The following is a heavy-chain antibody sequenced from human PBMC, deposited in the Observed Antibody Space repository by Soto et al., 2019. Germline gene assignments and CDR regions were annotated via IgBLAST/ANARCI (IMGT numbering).Heavy chain of an antibody. Sequence: QVQLQESGPGLVKPSETMSLTCTISGDSINNYFWNWIRQTPGKGLEWIGYISYSGSTSYNPSLQSRVTISSDTSKNHFSLKLSSVTAADTAVYYCARARQRDTGRGLDVWGQGNTVTVSS. CDR3: ARARQRDTGRGLDV. CDR1: GDSINNYF. J-gene: IGHJ6*02. CDR2: ISYSGST. V-gene: IGHV4-59*01. D-gene: IGHD5-18*01.